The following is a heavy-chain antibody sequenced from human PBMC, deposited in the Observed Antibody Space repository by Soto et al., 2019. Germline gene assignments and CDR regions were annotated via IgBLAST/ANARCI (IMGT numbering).Heavy chain of an antibody. V-gene: IGHV4-59*07. J-gene: IGHJ4*02. CDR3: AAPPRY. D-gene: IGHD6-6*01. CDR2: IYDSGST. CDR1: GGSISIYY. Sequence: SCSPYLSCTLSGGSISIYYWSWIRQPPGKGLEWIGYIYDSGSTNYNPSLKSRVTISVDTSKNQFSLKLTSVTAADTAVYYCAAPPRYWGQGTLVTVSS.